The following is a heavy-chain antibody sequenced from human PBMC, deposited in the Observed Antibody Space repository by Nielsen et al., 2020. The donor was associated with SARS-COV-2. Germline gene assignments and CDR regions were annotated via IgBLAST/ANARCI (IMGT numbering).Heavy chain of an antibody. J-gene: IGHJ1*01. V-gene: IGHV1-18*01. D-gene: IGHD6-19*01. CDR1: GYTFTSYG. Sequence: VSVKVSCKASGYTFTSYGISWVRQAPGQGLEWMGWISAYNGNTNYAQKLQGRVTMTTDTSTSTAYMELRSLRSDDTAVYYCARTGSGYLNTEYFQHWGQGTLVTVSS. CDR2: ISAYNGNT. CDR3: ARTGSGYLNTEYFQH.